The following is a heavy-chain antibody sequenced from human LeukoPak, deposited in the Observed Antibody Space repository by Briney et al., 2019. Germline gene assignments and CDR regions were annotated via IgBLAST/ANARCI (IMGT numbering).Heavy chain of an antibody. Sequence: ASVKVSCKASGYTFTDYYSIHWVRQAPGQGLEWMGWISPYNGDTNYAQKFQGRVTMTRDTSISTAYMELRRLTSDDTAVYYCARPYGGNPHFDYWGQGTLVTVSS. D-gene: IGHD4-23*01. CDR1: GYTFTDYYS. CDR2: ISPYNGDT. J-gene: IGHJ4*02. CDR3: ARPYGGNPHFDY. V-gene: IGHV1-2*02.